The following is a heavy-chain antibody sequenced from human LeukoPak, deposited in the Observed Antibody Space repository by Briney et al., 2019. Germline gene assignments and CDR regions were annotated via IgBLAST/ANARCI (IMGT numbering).Heavy chain of an antibody. CDR1: GGSISSYY. D-gene: IGHD4-17*01. CDR2: IYYTGST. CDR3: AKGVGDLNYYYYYMDV. J-gene: IGHJ6*03. Sequence: SETLSLTCSVSGGSISSYYWSWIRQPPGKGLEWIGYIYYTGSTNYNPSLKSRVTISVDTSKNQFSLNLSSVTAADTAVYYCAKGVGDLNYYYYYMDVWGKGTTVTVSS. V-gene: IGHV4-59*01.